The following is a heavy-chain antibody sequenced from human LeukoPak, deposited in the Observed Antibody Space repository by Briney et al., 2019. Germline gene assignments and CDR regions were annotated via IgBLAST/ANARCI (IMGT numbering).Heavy chain of an antibody. J-gene: IGHJ4*02. CDR2: IGTAGDA. V-gene: IGHV3-13*01. D-gene: IGHD3-22*01. CDR3: ARVSYDSSGYYYGY. CDR1: GFTFSSYD. Sequence: GGSLRLSCAASGFTFSSYDMHWVRQATGKGLEWVSAIGTAGDAYYPGSVKGRFTISRENAKNSLYLQMNSLRAGDTAVYYCARVSYDSSGYYYGYWGQGTLVTVSS.